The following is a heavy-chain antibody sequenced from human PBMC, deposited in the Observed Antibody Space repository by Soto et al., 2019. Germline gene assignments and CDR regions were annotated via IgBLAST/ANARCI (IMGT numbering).Heavy chain of an antibody. CDR2: IFYSGST. V-gene: IGHV4-59*01. CDR1: DGSISSYY. Sequence: SETLSLTCTVSDGSISSYYWSWIRQPPGKGLEWIGHIFYSGSTEYNPSLKSRVTISVDMSKTQFSLKLSSVTAADTAVYYCARDSKKVTWYYGMDVWGQGTTVTVSS. CDR3: ARDSKKVTWYYGMDV. J-gene: IGHJ6*02. D-gene: IGHD2-21*02.